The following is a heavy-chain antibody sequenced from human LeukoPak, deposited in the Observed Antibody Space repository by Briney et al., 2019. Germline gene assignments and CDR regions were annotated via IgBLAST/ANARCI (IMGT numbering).Heavy chain of an antibody. D-gene: IGHD3-10*01. V-gene: IGHV4-30-4*01. CDR2: NYYSGST. J-gene: IGHJ4*02. Sequence: SETLSLTCTVSGGSISSGDYYWSWIRQPPGKGLEWIGYNYYSGSTYYNPSLKSRVTISVDTSKNQFSLKLSSVTAADTAVYYCARGRVDYYGSGSPHLDYWGQGTLVTVSS. CDR1: GGSISSGDYY. CDR3: ARGRVDYYGSGSPHLDY.